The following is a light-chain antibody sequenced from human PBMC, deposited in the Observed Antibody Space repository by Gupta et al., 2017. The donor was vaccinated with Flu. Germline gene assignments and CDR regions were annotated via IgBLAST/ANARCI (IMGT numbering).Light chain of an antibody. CDR3: QQYGKSPPVT. CDR1: QSVGSNY. V-gene: IGKV3-20*01. Sequence: IVLTQSPGTLSLSPGERATLSCRASQSVGSNYLAWYQQRPGQAPRLLIYSASPRVTGIPDRFSGSGSGTDFTLTISRLEPEDFAVYYCQQYGKSPPVTFGHGTRVDMK. CDR2: SAS. J-gene: IGKJ3*01.